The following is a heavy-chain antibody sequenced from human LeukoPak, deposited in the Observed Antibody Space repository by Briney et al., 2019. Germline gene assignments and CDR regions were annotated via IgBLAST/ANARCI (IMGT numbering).Heavy chain of an antibody. D-gene: IGHD3-10*01. Sequence: GGSLRLSCAASGFTFSSYAMSWVRQAPGKGLEWVSAISGSGGSTYYADSVKGRFTISRDNSKNTLYLQMNSLRVEDTAVYYCARDVLAFGGDELNWFDPWGQGTLVTVSS. CDR3: ARDVLAFGGDELNWFDP. J-gene: IGHJ5*02. CDR2: ISGSGGST. V-gene: IGHV3-23*01. CDR1: GFTFSSYA.